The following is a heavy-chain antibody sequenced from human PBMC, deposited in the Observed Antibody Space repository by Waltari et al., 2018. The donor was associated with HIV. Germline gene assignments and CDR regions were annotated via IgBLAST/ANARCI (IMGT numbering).Heavy chain of an antibody. CDR3: ARDEYGSGNVYIPFDY. J-gene: IGHJ4*02. D-gene: IGHD3-10*01. Sequence: QVQLQESGPGLVQPSGTLSLTCAVSGGSISSSNWWSWVRQPPGKGLEWIGEIYHSGSTNYNPSLKSRVTISVDKSKNQFSLNLRSVTAADTAVYYCARDEYGSGNVYIPFDYWGQGILVTVSS. CDR2: IYHSGST. CDR1: GGSISSSNW. V-gene: IGHV4-4*02.